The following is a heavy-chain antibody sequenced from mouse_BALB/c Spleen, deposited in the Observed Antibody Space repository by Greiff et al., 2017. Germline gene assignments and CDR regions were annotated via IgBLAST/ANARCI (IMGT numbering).Heavy chain of an antibody. CDR2: ISTYYGDA. V-gene: IGHV1S137*01. CDR3: ARGGYYYGSSYWAY. D-gene: IGHD1-1*01. Sequence: QVQLQQSGAELVRPGVSVKISCKGSGYTFTDYAMHWVKQSHAKSLEWIGVISTYYGDASYNQKFKGKATMTVDKSSSTAYMELARLTSEDSAIYYCARGGYYYGSSYWAYWGQGTLVTVSA. J-gene: IGHJ3*01. CDR1: GYTFTDYA.